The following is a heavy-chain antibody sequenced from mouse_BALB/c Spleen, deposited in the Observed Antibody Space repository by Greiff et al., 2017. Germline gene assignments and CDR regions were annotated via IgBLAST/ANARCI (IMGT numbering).Heavy chain of an antibody. CDR2: ISYDGSN. CDR1: GYSITSGYY. J-gene: IGHJ1*01. Sequence: EVQLVESGPGLVKPSQSLSLTCSVTGYSITSGYYWNWIRQFPGNKLEWMGYISYDGSNNYNPSLKNRISITRDTSKNQFFLKLNSVTTEDTATYYCARAGRYFDVWGAGTTVTVSS. CDR3: ARAGRYFDV. V-gene: IGHV3-6*02.